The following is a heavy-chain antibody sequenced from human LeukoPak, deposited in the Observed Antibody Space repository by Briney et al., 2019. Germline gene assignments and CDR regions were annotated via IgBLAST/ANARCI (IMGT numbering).Heavy chain of an antibody. CDR3: ARVFYYYYGMDV. CDR2: INHSGST. Sequence: SETLSLTCAVYGGSFSGYYWSWIRQPPGKGLEWIGEINHSGSTNYNPSLKSRVTISVDTSKNQFSLKLSSVTAADTAVYYCARVFYYYYGMDVWGQGTTVTVS. CDR1: GGSFSGYY. J-gene: IGHJ6*02. V-gene: IGHV4-34*01.